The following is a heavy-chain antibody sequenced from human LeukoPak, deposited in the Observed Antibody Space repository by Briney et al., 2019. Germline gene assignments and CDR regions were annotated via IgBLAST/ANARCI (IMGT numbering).Heavy chain of an antibody. CDR2: INSDGSST. CDR3: ARDFGPWFGEFRYYYYYMDV. J-gene: IGHJ6*03. V-gene: IGHV3-74*01. D-gene: IGHD3-10*01. CDR1: GFTFSSYW. Sequence: PGGSLRLSCAASGFTFSSYWMHWVRQAPGKGLVWVSRINSDGSSTSYADSVEGRFTISRDNAKNTLYLQMNSLRAEDTAVYYCARDFGPWFGEFRYYYYYMDVWGKGTTVTISS.